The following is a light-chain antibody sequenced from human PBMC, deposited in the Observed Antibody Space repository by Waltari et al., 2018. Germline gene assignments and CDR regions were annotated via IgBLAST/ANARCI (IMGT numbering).Light chain of an antibody. V-gene: IGLV2-14*01. CDR2: DVS. J-gene: IGLJ3*02. Sequence: QSALTQPASVSGSPGQSIPISCTGPSSYVGAYNYVCWYQQHPGRAPKPMMYDVSHRPSGLSNRFSGSKSGNTASLTISGLQAEDEADYYCASYTGSWNWVFGGGTKLTVL. CDR1: SSYVGAYNY. CDR3: ASYTGSWNWV.